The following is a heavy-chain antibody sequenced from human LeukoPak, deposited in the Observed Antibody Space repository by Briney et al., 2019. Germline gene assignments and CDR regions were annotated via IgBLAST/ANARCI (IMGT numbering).Heavy chain of an antibody. Sequence: GASVKVSCKASGYTFTSYVMHWVRQAPGQRLEWMGWINAGNGNTKYSQKFQGRVTITRDTSASTAYMELSSLRSEDTAVYYCARGEWLPPYNWFDPWGQGTLVTVSS. V-gene: IGHV1-3*01. CDR2: INAGNGNT. D-gene: IGHD3-3*01. CDR1: GYTFTSYV. CDR3: ARGEWLPPYNWFDP. J-gene: IGHJ5*02.